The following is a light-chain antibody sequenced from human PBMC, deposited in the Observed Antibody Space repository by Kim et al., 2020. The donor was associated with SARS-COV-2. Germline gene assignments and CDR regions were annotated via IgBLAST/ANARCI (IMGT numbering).Light chain of an antibody. CDR1: QSISSY. CDR3: QQSYSIPYT. V-gene: IGKV1-39*01. J-gene: IGKJ2*01. Sequence: SAAVGDRVTITCRESQSISSYLNWYHQKPGKAPKVLIYVAASLQSGVPSRFSGSGSGTDFTLTISSLQPEDFGTYYCQQSYSIPYTFGQGTKLEI. CDR2: VAA.